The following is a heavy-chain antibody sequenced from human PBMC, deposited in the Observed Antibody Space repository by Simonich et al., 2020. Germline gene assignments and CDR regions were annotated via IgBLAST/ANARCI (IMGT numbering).Heavy chain of an antibody. J-gene: IGHJ3*02. CDR3: ARVGTRGAFDI. V-gene: IGHV3-72*01. CDR2: TRNKANSYTT. CDR1: GFTFSDHY. Sequence: EVQLVESGGGLVQPGGSLRLSCAASGFTFSDHYMDWVRQAPGKGREWVGRTRNKANSYTTEYAASVKGRFTISRDDSKNSLYLQMNSLKTEDTAVYYCARVGTRGAFDIWGQGTMVTVSS. D-gene: IGHD7-27*01.